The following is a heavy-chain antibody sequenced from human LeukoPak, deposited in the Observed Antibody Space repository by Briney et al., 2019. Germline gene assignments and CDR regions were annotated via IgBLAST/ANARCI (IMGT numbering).Heavy chain of an antibody. CDR1: GGSISSGGYY. D-gene: IGHD3-10*01. J-gene: IGHJ4*02. V-gene: IGHV4-39*07. CDR2: IYHSGST. CDR3: ARSHGFGLIDY. Sequence: SETLSLTCTVSGGSISSGGYYWSWIRQPPGKGLEWIGSIYHSGSTYYNPSLKSRVTISVDTSKNQFSLKLSSVTAADTAVYYCARSHGFGLIDYWGQGTLVTVSS.